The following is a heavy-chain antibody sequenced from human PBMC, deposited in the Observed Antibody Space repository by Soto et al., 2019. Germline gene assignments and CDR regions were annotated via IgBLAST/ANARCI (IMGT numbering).Heavy chain of an antibody. J-gene: IGHJ4*02. D-gene: IGHD6-19*01. CDR1: GYSISSGYY. Sequence: SETLSLTCTVSGYSISSGYYWGWIRQPPGKGLEWIGSIYHSGSTYYNPSLKSRVTISVDTSKNQFSLKLSSVTAADTAVYYCARVLAGLYSSGWYDYWGQGTLVTVSS. V-gene: IGHV4-38-2*02. CDR2: IYHSGST. CDR3: ARVLAGLYSSGWYDY.